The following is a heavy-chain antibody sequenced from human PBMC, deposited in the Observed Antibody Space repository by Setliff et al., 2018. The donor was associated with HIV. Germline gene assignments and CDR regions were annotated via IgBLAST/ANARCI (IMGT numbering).Heavy chain of an antibody. CDR2: IHSSWST. Sequence: PSETRSLTCTVSGDSIISSRNFWGWIRQPPGKGLEWIGNIHSSWSTYYNPSLKSRVFISVDLSINQFSLKLHSVTAADTAVYYCASGEDSGTYGEPYDSWGQGALVTVSS. CDR3: ASGEDSGTYGEPYDS. V-gene: IGHV4-39*01. D-gene: IGHD1-26*01. CDR1: GDSIISSRNF. J-gene: IGHJ4*02.